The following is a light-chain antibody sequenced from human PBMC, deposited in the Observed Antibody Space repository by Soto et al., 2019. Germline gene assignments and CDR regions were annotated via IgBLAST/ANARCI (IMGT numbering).Light chain of an antibody. V-gene: IGKV1-5*03. CDR1: QSISSW. CDR3: QQYNSRRT. J-gene: IGKJ1*01. Sequence: DIQMTQSPSTLSASVGDRVTITCRASQSISSWLAWYQQKPGKAPKLLIYKASSLESGVPSRSSGSGSGTEFTLTISSLQPDDFATYYCQQYNSRRTFGQGTKVEIK. CDR2: KAS.